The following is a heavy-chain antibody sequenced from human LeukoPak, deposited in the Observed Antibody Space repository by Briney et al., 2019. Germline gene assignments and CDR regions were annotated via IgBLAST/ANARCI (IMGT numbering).Heavy chain of an antibody. V-gene: IGHV3-53*01. CDR1: GFTVSSSY. Sequence: GGSLRLSCAASGFTVSSSYMSWVRQAPGKGPECVSVIYPGGTTYYADSVKGRFTISRDDSKNTLYLQMNSLRAEDTAMYYCARTYCSSTSCPPDYWGQGTLVTVSS. D-gene: IGHD2-2*01. CDR2: IYPGGTT. J-gene: IGHJ4*02. CDR3: ARTYCSSTSCPPDY.